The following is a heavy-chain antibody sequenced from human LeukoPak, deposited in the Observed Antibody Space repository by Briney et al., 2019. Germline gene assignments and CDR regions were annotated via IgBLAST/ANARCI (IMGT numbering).Heavy chain of an antibody. Sequence: GGSLRLSCAASGFTFSSYWMHWVRQAPGKGLVWVSRINGDGSSTAYADSVKGRFTISRDNAKNTLYLQMNSLTAEDTAVYYCARGPPWYFDLWGGGTLVTVSS. D-gene: IGHD6-25*01. J-gene: IGHJ2*01. CDR1: GFTFSSYW. V-gene: IGHV3-74*01. CDR3: ARGPPWYFDL. CDR2: INGDGSST.